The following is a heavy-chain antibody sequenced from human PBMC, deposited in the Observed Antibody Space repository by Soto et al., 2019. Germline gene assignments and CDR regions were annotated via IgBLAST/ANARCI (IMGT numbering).Heavy chain of an antibody. CDR3: ARDLYCSSTSCYVNYYYYGMDV. V-gene: IGHV3-48*01. J-gene: IGHJ6*02. Sequence: SLRLSCAASGFTFSSYSMNWVRQAPGKGLEWVSYISSSSSTIYYADSVKGRFTISRDNAKNSLYLQMNSLRAEDTAVYYCARDLYCSSTSCYVNYYYYGMDVWGQGTTVTVSS. D-gene: IGHD2-2*01. CDR2: ISSSSSTI. CDR1: GFTFSSYS.